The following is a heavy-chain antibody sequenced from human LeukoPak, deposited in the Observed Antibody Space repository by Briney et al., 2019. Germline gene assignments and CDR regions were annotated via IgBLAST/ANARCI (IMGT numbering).Heavy chain of an antibody. Sequence: TSETLSLTCTVSGGSISSGDYYWSWIRQPPGKGLEWIGYIYYSGSTYYNPSLKSRVTISVDTSKNQFSLKLSSVTAADTAVYYCARDRCSGSLHDFDYWGQGTLVTVSS. CDR1: GGSISSGDYY. V-gene: IGHV4-30-4*08. J-gene: IGHJ4*02. CDR2: IYYSGST. CDR3: ARDRCSGSLHDFDY. D-gene: IGHD1-26*01.